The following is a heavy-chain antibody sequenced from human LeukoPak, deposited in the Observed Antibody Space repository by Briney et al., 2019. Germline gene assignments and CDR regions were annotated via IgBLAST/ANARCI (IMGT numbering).Heavy chain of an antibody. Sequence: PGGSLRLSCAASGFTFSSYGMHWVRQAPGKGLEWVAVIWYDGSNKYYADSVKGRFTISRDNSKNTLYLQMSSPRAEDTAVYYCARGPMLRGVISPYYFDYWGQGALVTVSS. J-gene: IGHJ4*02. CDR2: IWYDGSNK. V-gene: IGHV3-33*01. CDR3: ARGPMLRGVISPYYFDY. CDR1: GFTFSSYG. D-gene: IGHD3-10*01.